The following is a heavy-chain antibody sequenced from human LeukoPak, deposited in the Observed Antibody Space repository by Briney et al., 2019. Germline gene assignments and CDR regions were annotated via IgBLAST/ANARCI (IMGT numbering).Heavy chain of an antibody. CDR3: ARGHGSGSTNWFDP. V-gene: IGHV1-46*01. CDR2: INPSGGST. CDR1: GYTFTSHS. D-gene: IGHD3-10*01. J-gene: IGHJ5*02. Sequence: GASVKVSCKASGYTFTSHSMHWVRQAPGQGLEWMGIINPSGGSTSNAQKFQGRVTMTRDMSTSTVYMELSSLRFEDTAVYYCARGHGSGSTNWFDPWGQGTLVTVSS.